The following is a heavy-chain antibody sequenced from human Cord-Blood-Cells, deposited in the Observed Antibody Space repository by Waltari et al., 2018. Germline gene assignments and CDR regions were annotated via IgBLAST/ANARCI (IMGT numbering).Heavy chain of an antibody. Sequence: SCEASGYTFTSYDINWVRQATGQGLEWMGWMNPNSGNTGYAQKFQGRVTMTRNTSISTAYMELSSLRSEDTAVYYCAHITGDPIWGDAFDIWGQGTMVTVSS. CDR1: GYTFTSYD. CDR2: MNPNSGNT. J-gene: IGHJ3*02. D-gene: IGHD7-27*01. V-gene: IGHV1-8*01. CDR3: AHITGDPIWGDAFDI.